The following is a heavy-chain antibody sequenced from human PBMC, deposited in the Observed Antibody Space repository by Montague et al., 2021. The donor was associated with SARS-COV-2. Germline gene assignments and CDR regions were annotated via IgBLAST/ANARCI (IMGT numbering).Heavy chain of an antibody. V-gene: IGHV4-59*11. Sequence: SETLSLTCTVSGGSISSHYWSWIRQPPGKGLEWIGYIYNSGSTNYNPSLKSRVTISLDTSKNQFSLKLSSVTAADTAVYYCARGAWLEALPDAFDIWGQGTLVTVSS. CDR1: GGSISSHY. J-gene: IGHJ3*02. CDR2: IYNSGST. D-gene: IGHD3-10*01. CDR3: ARGAWLEALPDAFDI.